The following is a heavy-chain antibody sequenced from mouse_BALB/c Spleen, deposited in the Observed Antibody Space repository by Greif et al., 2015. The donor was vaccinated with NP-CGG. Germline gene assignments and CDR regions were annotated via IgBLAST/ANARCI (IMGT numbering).Heavy chain of an antibody. J-gene: IGHJ3*01. Sequence: EVQLQQSGAELVKPGATVKLSCTASGFNIKDTYMHWVKQRPEQGLEWIGRIDPANGNTKYDPKFQGKATITADTSSNTAYLQRSSLTSEDTAVYYCARGGGWLLPFAYWGQGTLVTVAA. CDR1: GFNIKDTY. V-gene: IGHV14-3*02. CDR3: ARGGGWLLPFAY. D-gene: IGHD2-3*01. CDR2: IDPANGNT.